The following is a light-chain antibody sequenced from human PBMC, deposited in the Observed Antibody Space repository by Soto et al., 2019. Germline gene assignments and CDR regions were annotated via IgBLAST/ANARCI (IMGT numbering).Light chain of an antibody. Sequence: DIVLTQFPLSLSVTTGQPASISCKSSHSVRHSYGKTFLYWYLHKPGQPPQLLIYEVSNRCSGVPDGFSGSGSGTDFTLEIIRGLDEDVVAYYCFQHDQSPVTFGQGTKVDIK. CDR3: FQHDQSPVT. V-gene: IGKV2D-29*01. J-gene: IGKJ1*01. CDR1: HSVRHSYGKTF. CDR2: EVS.